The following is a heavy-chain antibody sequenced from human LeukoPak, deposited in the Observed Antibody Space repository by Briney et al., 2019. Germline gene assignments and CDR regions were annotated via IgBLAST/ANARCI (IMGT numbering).Heavy chain of an antibody. Sequence: AGGSLRLSCAASGFTVSSNYMSWVRQAPGKGLEWVSVIYSGGSTYYADSVKGRFTISRDNSKNTLYLQMNSLRVEDTAVYYCAKIAETSGTYGQGFDYWGQGTLVTVSS. D-gene: IGHD1-26*01. CDR2: IYSGGST. CDR1: GFTVSSNY. CDR3: AKIAETSGTYGQGFDY. V-gene: IGHV3-53*01. J-gene: IGHJ4*02.